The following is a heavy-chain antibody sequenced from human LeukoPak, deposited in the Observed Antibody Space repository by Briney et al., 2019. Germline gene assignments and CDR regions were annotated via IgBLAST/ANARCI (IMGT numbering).Heavy chain of an antibody. D-gene: IGHD2-2*01. V-gene: IGHV1-18*04. CDR3: ARDLVVPAATRFDP. J-gene: IGHJ5*02. CDR2: ISACNGNT. CDR1: GYTFTSYG. Sequence: ASVKVSCKASGYTFTSYGISWVRQAPGQGLEWMGWISACNGNTNYAQKLQGRVTMTTDTSTSTAYMELRSLRSDDTAVYYCARDLVVPAATRFDPWGQGTLVTVSS.